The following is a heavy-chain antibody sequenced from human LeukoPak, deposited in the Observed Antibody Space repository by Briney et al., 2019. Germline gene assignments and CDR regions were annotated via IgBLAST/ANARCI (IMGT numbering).Heavy chain of an antibody. J-gene: IGHJ4*02. D-gene: IGHD2-15*01. CDR3: VQGWRDD. V-gene: IGHV3-7*01. CDR2: INQDSSEK. CDR1: GFTFTNYW. Sequence: QTGGSLRLSCAASGFTFTNYWMSWVRQAPGKGLEWVANINQDSSEKYYVDSVKGRFTISRDNAKNSLYLQLNTLRPEDTAVYYCVQGWRDDWGQGTLVTVSS.